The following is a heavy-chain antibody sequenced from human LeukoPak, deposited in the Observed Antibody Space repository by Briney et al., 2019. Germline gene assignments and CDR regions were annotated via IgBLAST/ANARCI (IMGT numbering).Heavy chain of an antibody. CDR3: ARGSGSNDY. V-gene: IGHV3-9*01. J-gene: IGHJ4*02. CDR1: GFTFDDYA. Sequence: SGGSLRLSCAASGFTFDDYAMHWVRQAPGKGLEWVSGISWNSGSIGYVDSVKGRFTISRDNAKNSLYLQMNSLRAEDTAVYYCARGSGSNDYWGQGTLVTVSS. D-gene: IGHD3-10*01. CDR2: ISWNSGSI.